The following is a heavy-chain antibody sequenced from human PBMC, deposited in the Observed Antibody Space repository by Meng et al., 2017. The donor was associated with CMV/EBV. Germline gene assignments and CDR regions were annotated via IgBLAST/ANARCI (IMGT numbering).Heavy chain of an antibody. CDR2: IYYSGST. CDR3: ARHYSGWSYYFDH. CDR1: GGSISSYY. J-gene: IGHJ4*02. V-gene: IGHV4-59*01. D-gene: IGHD6-19*01. Sequence: GSLRLSCIVSGGSISSYYWSWIWQPPGKGLEWIGYIYYSGSTNYNPSLKSRVTISVDTSKNQLSLKLSSVTAADTAVYYCARHYSGWSYYFDHWGQGTLVTVSS.